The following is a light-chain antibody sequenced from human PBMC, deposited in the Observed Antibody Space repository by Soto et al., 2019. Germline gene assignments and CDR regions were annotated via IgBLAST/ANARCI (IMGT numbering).Light chain of an antibody. J-gene: IGKJ4*01. Sequence: EIVLTQSPATLSLSPGERATLSCRASQSVSSYLAWYQQRPGQAPRLLIFDASNRATDIPARFSGSGSGTDFPLTISILDPEDFAVYYCQQRSNWLTFGGGTKVEIK. CDR3: QQRSNWLT. CDR2: DAS. CDR1: QSVSSY. V-gene: IGKV3-11*01.